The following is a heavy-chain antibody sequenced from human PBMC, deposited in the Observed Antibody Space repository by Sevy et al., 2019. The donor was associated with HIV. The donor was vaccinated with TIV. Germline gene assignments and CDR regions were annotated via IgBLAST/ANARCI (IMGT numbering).Heavy chain of an antibody. Sequence: GGSLRLSCAASGFTFSSYAMSWVRQAPGKGLEWVSAISGSGGSTYYADSVKGGFTISRDNSKNTLYLQMNSLRAEDTAVYYCAKAFLIGIFGVVDYWGQGTLVTVSS. CDR1: GFTFSSYA. D-gene: IGHD3-3*01. J-gene: IGHJ4*02. V-gene: IGHV3-23*01. CDR2: ISGSGGST. CDR3: AKAFLIGIFGVVDY.